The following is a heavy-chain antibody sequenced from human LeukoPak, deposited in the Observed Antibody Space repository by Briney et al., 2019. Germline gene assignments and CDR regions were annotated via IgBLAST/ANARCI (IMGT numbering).Heavy chain of an antibody. V-gene: IGHV4-39*07. D-gene: IGHD3-10*01. Sequence: SETLSLTCTVSGGSISSSSYYWGWIRQPPGKGLEWIGSIYYSGSTYYNPSLKSRVTISVDTSKNQFSLKLSSVTAADTAVYYCARDGEYGSGSYYNPVNWFDPWGQGTLVTVSS. J-gene: IGHJ5*02. CDR2: IYYSGST. CDR1: GGSISSSSYY. CDR3: ARDGEYGSGSYYNPVNWFDP.